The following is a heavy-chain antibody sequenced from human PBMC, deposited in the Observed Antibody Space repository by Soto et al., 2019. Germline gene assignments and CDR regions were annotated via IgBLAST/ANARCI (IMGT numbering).Heavy chain of an antibody. CDR1: GYTFTSYY. CDR3: ARSHIVVVPAAALDL. J-gene: IGHJ5*02. D-gene: IGHD2-2*01. CDR2: INPSGGST. V-gene: IGHV1-46*01. Sequence: ASVKVSCKASGYTFTSYYMHWVRQAPGQGLEWMGIINPSGGSTSYAQKFQGRVTMTRDTSTSTVYMELSSLRSEDTAVYYCARSHIVVVPAAALDLWGQGTLVTVSS.